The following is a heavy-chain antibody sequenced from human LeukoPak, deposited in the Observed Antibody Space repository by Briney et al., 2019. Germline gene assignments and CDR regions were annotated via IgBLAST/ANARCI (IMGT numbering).Heavy chain of an antibody. CDR2: IYTSGST. Sequence: SETLSLTCSVSGGSISSGSYYWSWIRQPAGKELEWIGRIYTSGSTNYNPSLKSRVTISVDTSKNQFSLKLSSVTPADTAVYYCARDRIAAAGSDYWGQGTLVTVSS. V-gene: IGHV4-61*02. CDR3: ARDRIAAAGSDY. CDR1: GGSISSGSYY. D-gene: IGHD6-13*01. J-gene: IGHJ4*02.